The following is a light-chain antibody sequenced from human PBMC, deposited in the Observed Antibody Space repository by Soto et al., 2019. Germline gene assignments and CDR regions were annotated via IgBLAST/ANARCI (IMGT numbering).Light chain of an antibody. CDR3: HQYNTGLRT. Sequence: TVMTQSPATLSMSPGDRAALSCRGSLNVATNMAWYQQKPGQAPRLLIYGASIRATGVPARFTGSGSGTEFTLTINNLQSEDFAVYYCHQYNTGLRTFGRGTRVEV. J-gene: IGKJ1*01. V-gene: IGKV3-15*01. CDR1: LNVATN. CDR2: GAS.